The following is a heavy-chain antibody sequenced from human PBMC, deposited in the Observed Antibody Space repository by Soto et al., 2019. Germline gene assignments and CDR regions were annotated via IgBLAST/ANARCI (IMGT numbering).Heavy chain of an antibody. CDR3: ARPTKSNYYYTDV. CDR1: GFTFSSFS. Sequence: GGSLRLSCAASGFTFSSFSMNWVRQAPGKGLEWVSYISSSSSYIYYADSVKGRFTISRDNAKNSLYLQMNSLRAEDTAVYYCARPTKSNYYYTDVWGKGTTVTVSS. J-gene: IGHJ6*03. CDR2: ISSSSSYI. V-gene: IGHV3-21*01.